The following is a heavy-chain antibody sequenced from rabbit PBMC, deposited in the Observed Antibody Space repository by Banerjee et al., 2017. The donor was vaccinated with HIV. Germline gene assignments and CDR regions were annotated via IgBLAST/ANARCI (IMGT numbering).Heavy chain of an antibody. CDR1: GFDFSSDYY. V-gene: IGHV1S45*01. Sequence: QEQLVESGGGLVQPGGSLTLTCKASGFDFSSDYYMCWVRQAPGKGLEWIASIDAGSSDSTYYASWAKGRFTISKTSSTTVTLQVTSLTAADTATYFCARDKGAGSDVYILYYGMDLWGPGTLVTIS. CDR2: IDAGSSDST. J-gene: IGHJ6*01. CDR3: ARDKGAGSDVYILYYGMDL. D-gene: IGHD4-2*01.